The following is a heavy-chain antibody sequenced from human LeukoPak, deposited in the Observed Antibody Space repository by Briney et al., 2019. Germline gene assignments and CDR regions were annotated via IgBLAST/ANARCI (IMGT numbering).Heavy chain of an antibody. CDR2: IIPIFGTA. J-gene: IGHJ4*02. CDR1: GGTFSSYA. D-gene: IGHD4-17*01. Sequence: SVKVSCKASGGTFSSYAISWVRQAPGQGLEWMGGIIPIFGTANYAQKFQGRVTITADESTSTAYMELSSLRSEDTAVYYCARERSHGDRTGGIVDYWGQGTLVTVSP. CDR3: ARERSHGDRTGGIVDY. V-gene: IGHV1-69*13.